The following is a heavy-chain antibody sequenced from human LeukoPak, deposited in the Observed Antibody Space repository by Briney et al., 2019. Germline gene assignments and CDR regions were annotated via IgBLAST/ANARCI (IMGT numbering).Heavy chain of an antibody. Sequence: GGSLRLSCAASGFSFSTYGMHWVRQAPGKGLEWVAFIRYDGSDKYYVDSVRGRFTISRDNSKNTLYLQMNSLRAEDTAVYCCAKDDAFDYWGQGTLVTVSS. CDR2: IRYDGSDK. J-gene: IGHJ4*02. CDR1: GFSFSTYG. V-gene: IGHV3-30*02. CDR3: AKDDAFDY.